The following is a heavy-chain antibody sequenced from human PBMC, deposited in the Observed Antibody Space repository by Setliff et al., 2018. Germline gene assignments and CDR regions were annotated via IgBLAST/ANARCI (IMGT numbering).Heavy chain of an antibody. CDR1: GYPFTHQG. J-gene: IGHJ3*02. Sequence: GASVKVSCKTSGYPFTHQGISWVRQAPGQGLEWMGWISAYNGDTNFIQKFHDRVTMTTDRSTSTAYMELRSLGSDDTAMYYCARGGYGGYHEALDIWGQGTMVTVS. V-gene: IGHV1-18*01. CDR2: ISAYNGDT. D-gene: IGHD5-12*01. CDR3: ARGGYGGYHEALDI.